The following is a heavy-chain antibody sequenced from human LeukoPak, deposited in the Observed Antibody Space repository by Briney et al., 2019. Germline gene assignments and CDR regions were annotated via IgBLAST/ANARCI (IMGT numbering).Heavy chain of an antibody. Sequence: SETLSLTCTVSGGSISNYLWSWLRQPPGKALEWIGYIYYSGSTNYNPSLKGRGTISVDTSKNHFSLKLSSVTAADTAVYYCARAYSTSWYYFDYWGQGALVTVSS. J-gene: IGHJ4*02. CDR2: IYYSGST. CDR3: ARAYSTSWYYFDY. V-gene: IGHV4-59*01. D-gene: IGHD6-13*01. CDR1: GGSISNYL.